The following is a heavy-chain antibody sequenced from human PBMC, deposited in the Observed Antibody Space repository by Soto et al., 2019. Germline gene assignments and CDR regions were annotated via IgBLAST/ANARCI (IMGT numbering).Heavy chain of an antibody. CDR2: INHSGST. Sequence: QVQLQQWGAGLLKPSETLSLTCAVYGGSFSGYYWSWIRQPPGKGLEWIGEINHSGSTNYNPSLKSRVTISVDTSKNQFCPKLSSVTAADTAVYYCARGPSGYYYYYYYMDVWGKGTTVTVSS. CDR1: GGSFSGYY. CDR3: ARGPSGYYYYYYYMDV. J-gene: IGHJ6*03. V-gene: IGHV4-34*01.